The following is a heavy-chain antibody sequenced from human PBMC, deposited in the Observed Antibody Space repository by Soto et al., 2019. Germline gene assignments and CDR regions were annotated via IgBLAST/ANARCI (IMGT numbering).Heavy chain of an antibody. D-gene: IGHD3-10*01. CDR2: IYYSGST. CDR1: DGSISSGGYY. Sequence: SETLSLTCTVSDGSISSGGYYWSWIRRHPGKGLEWIGYIYYSGSTYYNPSLKSRVTISVDTSKNQFSLKLSSVTAADTAVYYCASWGSGSYFDYWGQGTLVTVSS. CDR3: ASWGSGSYFDY. V-gene: IGHV4-31*03. J-gene: IGHJ4*02.